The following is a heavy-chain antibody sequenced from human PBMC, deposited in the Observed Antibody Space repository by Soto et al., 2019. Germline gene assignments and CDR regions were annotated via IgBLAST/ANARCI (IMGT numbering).Heavy chain of an antibody. J-gene: IGHJ4*02. CDR2: IYYTGST. D-gene: IGHD6-13*01. Sequence: SETLSLTCTVSGDSINHYYWSWIRQPPGKRPEWIGYIYYTGSTTYNPSLESRVTMSVDTSRNQFSLKLSSVNAADTAVYYCEKYRRTEAEGFTLDYWGRGTLVTVSS. CDR1: GDSINHYY. CDR3: EKYRRTEAEGFTLDY. V-gene: IGHV4-59*01.